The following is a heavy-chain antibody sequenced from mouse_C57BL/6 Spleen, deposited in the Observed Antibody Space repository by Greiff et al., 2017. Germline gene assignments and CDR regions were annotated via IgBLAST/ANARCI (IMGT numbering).Heavy chain of an antibody. J-gene: IGHJ4*01. V-gene: IGHV1-64*01. D-gene: IGHD2-5*01. Sequence: QVQLQQPGAELVKPGASVKLSCKASGYTFTSYWMHWVKQRPGQGLEWIGMIHPNSGSTNYNEKFKSKATLTVDKSSSTAYMQLSSLTSEDSAVYYCARRRYSNYDAMDYWGQGTSVTVSS. CDR2: IHPNSGST. CDR3: ARRRYSNYDAMDY. CDR1: GYTFTSYW.